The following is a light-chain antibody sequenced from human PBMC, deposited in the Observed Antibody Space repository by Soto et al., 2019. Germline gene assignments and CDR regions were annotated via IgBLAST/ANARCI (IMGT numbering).Light chain of an antibody. CDR2: DAS. CDR3: QQYNSYSGT. CDR1: QTISSW. Sequence: DIQMTQSPSTLPASVGDRVTITCRASQTISSWLAWYQQKPGKAPDLLIYDASRLAGGVPSRFSGSGSGTEFTLTISSLQPDDFATYYCQQYNSYSGTFGQGTKVDI. V-gene: IGKV1-5*01. J-gene: IGKJ1*01.